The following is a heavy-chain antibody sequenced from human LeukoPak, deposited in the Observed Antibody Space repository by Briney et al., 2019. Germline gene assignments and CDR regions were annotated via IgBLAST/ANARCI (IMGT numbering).Heavy chain of an antibody. V-gene: IGHV4-39*01. D-gene: IGHD3-16*01. Sequence: SETLSLTCTVSGGSISSSSYYWGWIRQPPGKGLEWIGSIYYSGSTYYNPSLKSRVTISVDTSKNQFSLKLSSVTAADTAVYYCASPYYDYVWGSYYFDYWGQGTLVTVSS. CDR3: ASPYYDYVWGSYYFDY. CDR1: GGSISSSSYY. CDR2: IYYSGST. J-gene: IGHJ4*02.